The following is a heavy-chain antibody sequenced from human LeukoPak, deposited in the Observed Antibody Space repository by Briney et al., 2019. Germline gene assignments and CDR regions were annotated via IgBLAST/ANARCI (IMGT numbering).Heavy chain of an antibody. CDR1: GFTFSSYA. D-gene: IGHD3-3*02. CDR2: ISGSGSST. J-gene: IGHJ4*02. CDR3: AKDPGFAELAHLDY. Sequence: GGSLRLACAASGFTFSSYAMSWVRQAPGKGLEWVSSISGSGSSTYYADSVKGRFTISRDNSKNTLYLQMNSLRAEDTAVYYCAKDPGFAELAHLDYWGQGTLVTVSS. V-gene: IGHV3-23*01.